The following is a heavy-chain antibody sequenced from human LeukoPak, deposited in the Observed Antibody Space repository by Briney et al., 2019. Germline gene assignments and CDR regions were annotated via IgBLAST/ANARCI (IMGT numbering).Heavy chain of an antibody. J-gene: IGHJ4*02. CDR3: AISLGHFDY. CDR1: GGSISSYY. Sequence: SETVSLTCTVSGGSISSYYWSWLRQPPGKGLEWIGYIYYSGSTNYNPSLKSRVTISVDTSKNQFSLKLSSVTAADTAVYYCAISLGHFDYWGQGTLVTVSS. D-gene: IGHD7-27*01. V-gene: IGHV4-59*01. CDR2: IYYSGST.